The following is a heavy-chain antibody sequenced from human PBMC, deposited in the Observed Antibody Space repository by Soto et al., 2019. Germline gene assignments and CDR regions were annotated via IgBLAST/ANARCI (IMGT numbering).Heavy chain of an antibody. V-gene: IGHV4-59*01. J-gene: IGHJ5*02. CDR1: GGSISSYY. Sequence: KPSETLSLTCTVSGGSISSYYWSWIRQPPGKGLEWIGYIYYSGSTNYNPSLKSRVTISVDTSKNQFSLKLSSVTAADTAVYYCARVAAAGKTWFDPWGQGTLVTVSS. CDR3: ARVAAAGKTWFDP. CDR2: IYYSGST. D-gene: IGHD6-13*01.